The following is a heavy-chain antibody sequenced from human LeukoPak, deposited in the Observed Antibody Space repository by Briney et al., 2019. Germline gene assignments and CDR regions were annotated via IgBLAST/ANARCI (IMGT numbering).Heavy chain of an antibody. V-gene: IGHV4-34*01. J-gene: IGHJ2*01. CDR3: ARGSGGYFDL. CDR2: INHSGST. Sequence: PSETLSLTCAVYGGSFSGYYWSWIRQPPGKGLEWIGEINHSGSTNYNPSLKSRVTISVDRSKNQFSLKLSSVTAADTAVYYCARGSGGYFDLWGRGTLVTVSS. CDR1: GGSFSGYY. D-gene: IGHD1-26*01.